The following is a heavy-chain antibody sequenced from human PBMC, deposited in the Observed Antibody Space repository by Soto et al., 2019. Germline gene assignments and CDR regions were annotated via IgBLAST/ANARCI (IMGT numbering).Heavy chain of an antibody. Sequence: EVQLLQFGGGLVQPGGSLRLSCAASGFSFSDYAMNWVRQTPGKGLEWVSAISGSGGGTYYADSVKGRFTISRDNAKNTLYLQLSGLRAEDTAIYYCAKDRIYSGYGFDYWGQGILVTVSS. D-gene: IGHD5-12*01. CDR2: ISGSGGGT. V-gene: IGHV3-23*01. CDR3: AKDRIYSGYGFDY. J-gene: IGHJ4*02. CDR1: GFSFSDYA.